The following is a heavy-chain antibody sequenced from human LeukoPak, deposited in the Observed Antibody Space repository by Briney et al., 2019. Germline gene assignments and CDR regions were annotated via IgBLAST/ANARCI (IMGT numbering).Heavy chain of an antibody. D-gene: IGHD5-24*01. CDR1: GYTFTSYG. J-gene: IGHJ5*02. V-gene: IGHV1-46*01. Sequence: ASVKISCKASGYTFTSYGINWVRQAPGQGPEWMGVISPSGGSTTYAQKFQGRVTLTRDMSTSTDYLELSSLRSEDTAVYYCARDNSVRDEAWWFNPWGQGTLVTVSS. CDR3: ARDNSVRDEAWWFNP. CDR2: ISPSGGST.